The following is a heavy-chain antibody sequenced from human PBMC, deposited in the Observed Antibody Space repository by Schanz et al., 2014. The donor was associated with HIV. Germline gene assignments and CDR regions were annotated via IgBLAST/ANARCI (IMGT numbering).Heavy chain of an antibody. CDR3: ARRSSDGGYYDN. J-gene: IGHJ4*02. CDR1: GFSFSDYW. V-gene: IGHV3-74*02. D-gene: IGHD2-15*01. CDR2: MNNDVSSR. Sequence: VQLVESGGGLMQPGGSLRLSCAASGFSFSDYWMHWVRQVPGKGLLWVSRMNNDVSSRLYADSVKGRFTISRDNAKNTLYLQMNSLRDEDTAVYYCARRSSDGGYYDNWGQGTLVTVSS.